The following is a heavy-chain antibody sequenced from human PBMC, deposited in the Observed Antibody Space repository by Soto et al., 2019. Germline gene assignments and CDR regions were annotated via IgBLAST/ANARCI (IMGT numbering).Heavy chain of an antibody. V-gene: IGHV4-31*02. D-gene: IGHD6-13*01. CDR1: GVYIIDVGCY. CDR2: IYYSGST. Sequence: TVAGVYIIDVGCYWIWIRKHPGKGLEWIGYIYYSGSTYYNPSLKSRVTISVDTSTSTAYMELRSLRSDDTAVYYCARGKQQQVLSRRNYGMDVWGQGTTVTVSS. J-gene: IGHJ6*02. CDR3: ARGKQQQVLSRRNYGMDV.